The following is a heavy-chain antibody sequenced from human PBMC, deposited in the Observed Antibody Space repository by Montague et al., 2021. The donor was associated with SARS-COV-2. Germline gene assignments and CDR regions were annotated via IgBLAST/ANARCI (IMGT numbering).Heavy chain of an antibody. CDR1: GDSFSTYS. D-gene: IGHD3-10*01. J-gene: IGHJ4*02. Sequence: SETLSLTCSVYGDSFSTYSWIWVRQPPGEGLEWIGEINHTGSTSXXPSLKRRVTMSIDSSNNQVSLNLSSMTAADTAVYYCATRSTLWFGEDWGQGTLVTVSS. CDR2: INHTGST. V-gene: IGHV4-34*01. CDR3: ATRSTLWFGED.